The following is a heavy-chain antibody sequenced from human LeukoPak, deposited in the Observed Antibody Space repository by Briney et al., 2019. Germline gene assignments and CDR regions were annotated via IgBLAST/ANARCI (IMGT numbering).Heavy chain of an antibody. CDR2: IIPILGIA. D-gene: IGHD6-6*01. J-gene: IGHJ4*02. CDR3: AREYSSSSVYGY. V-gene: IGHV1-69*04. Sequence: ASVKVSCKASGGTFSSYAFSWVRQAPGQGLEWMGRIIPILGIANYAQKFQGRVTITADKSTSTVYMELSSLRSEDTAVYYCAREYSSSSVYGYWGQGTLVTVSS. CDR1: GGTFSSYA.